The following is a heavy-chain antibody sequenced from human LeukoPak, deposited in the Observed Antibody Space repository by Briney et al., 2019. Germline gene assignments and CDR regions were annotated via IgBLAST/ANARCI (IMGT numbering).Heavy chain of an antibody. Sequence: ASVKVSCKASGYTFTSYGISWVRQAPGQGLEWMGWISAYNGNTNYAQKLQGRVTMTTDTSTSTAYMELRSLRSDDTAVYYCARAFSPTYYYDSSGYYLDYRGQGTLVTVSS. CDR2: ISAYNGNT. J-gene: IGHJ4*02. CDR3: ARAFSPTYYYDSSGYYLDY. D-gene: IGHD3-22*01. V-gene: IGHV1-18*01. CDR1: GYTFTSYG.